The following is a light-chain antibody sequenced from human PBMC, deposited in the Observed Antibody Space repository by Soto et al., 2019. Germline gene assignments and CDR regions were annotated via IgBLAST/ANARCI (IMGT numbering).Light chain of an antibody. J-gene: IGLJ3*02. V-gene: IGLV1-40*01. CDR1: SSNIGAGYD. CDR2: GNS. Sequence: QSVLTQPPSVSGAPGQRVTISCTGSSSNIGAGYDVHWYQQLPGTAPKLLIYGNSNRPSGVPDRFSGSKSGNTASLTVSGLQAEDEADYYCSSYAGRNKMWVFGGGTKLTVL. CDR3: SSYAGRNKMWV.